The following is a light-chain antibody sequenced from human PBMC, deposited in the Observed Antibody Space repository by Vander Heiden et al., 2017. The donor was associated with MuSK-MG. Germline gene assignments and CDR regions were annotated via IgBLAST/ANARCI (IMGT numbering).Light chain of an antibody. V-gene: IGLV1-44*01. Sequence: ARTSPHPESGTPGQRVTISCSGSSSNIGKNTVTWYQQLPGTAPKLLIYNNNQRPSGVPDRFSGSKSGTSASLAISGLQSEEETDDYCATWDDSLNEVVFGGGTKLTVL. J-gene: IGLJ2*01. CDR1: SSNIGKNT. CDR3: ATWDDSLNEVV. CDR2: NNN.